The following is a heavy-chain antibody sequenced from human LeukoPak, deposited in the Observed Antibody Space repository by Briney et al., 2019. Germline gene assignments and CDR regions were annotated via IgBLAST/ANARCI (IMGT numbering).Heavy chain of an antibody. CDR1: GGSISTYY. Sequence: SETLSLTCTVSGGSISTYYWSWIRQPPVKGLEWIGYIYYTGSTNYNPSLKSRVTISVDTSKNHFSLKLTSVTAADAAVYYCARGGTSGTHLNWFDPWGQGTLVTVSS. CDR3: ARGGTSGTHLNWFDP. CDR2: IYYTGST. J-gene: IGHJ5*02. D-gene: IGHD1-1*01. V-gene: IGHV4-59*01.